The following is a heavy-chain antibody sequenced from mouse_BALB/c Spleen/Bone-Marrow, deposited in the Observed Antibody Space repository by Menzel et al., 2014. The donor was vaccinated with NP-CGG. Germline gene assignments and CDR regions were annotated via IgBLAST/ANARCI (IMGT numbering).Heavy chain of an antibody. CDR1: GYTFTSYW. J-gene: IGHJ4*01. D-gene: IGHD1-1*01. CDR2: IYPGNSDT. V-gene: IGHV1-5*01. Sequence: EVQLQQSGTVLARPGASVKMSCKASGYTFTSYWMHWVKQRPGQGLEWIGAIYPGNSDTSYNQKFKGKAKLTAVTSTSTAYMKHSSIPNEDSAVYYCTRVITAVLATRAMDYWGQGSPVTVSS. CDR3: TRVITAVLATRAMDY.